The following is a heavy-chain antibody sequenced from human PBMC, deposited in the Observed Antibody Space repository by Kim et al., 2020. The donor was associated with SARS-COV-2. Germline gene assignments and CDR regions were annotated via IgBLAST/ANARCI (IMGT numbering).Heavy chain of an antibody. J-gene: IGHJ4*02. D-gene: IGHD4-17*01. Sequence: GGSLRLSCAASGFTCSSYSMNWVRQAPGKGLEWVSSISISSSYIYYADSVKGRFTISRDNAKNSLYLQMNSLRAEDTAVYYCARDRNDYSSYYFDYWGQGTLVTVSS. CDR2: ISISSSYI. CDR1: GFTCSSYS. V-gene: IGHV3-21*01. CDR3: ARDRNDYSSYYFDY.